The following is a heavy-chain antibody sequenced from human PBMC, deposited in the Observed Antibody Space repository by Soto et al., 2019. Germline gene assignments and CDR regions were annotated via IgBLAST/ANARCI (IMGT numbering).Heavy chain of an antibody. V-gene: IGHV1-24*01. J-gene: IGHJ5*02. CDR1: GYTLTELS. Sequence: WASVKVSCKVSGYTLTELSMHWVRQAPGKGLEWMGGFDPEDGETIYAQKFQGRVTMTEDTSTDTAYMELSSLRSEDTAVYYCATDLIAAAGMVRGDGWFDPWGQGTLVTVSS. D-gene: IGHD6-13*01. CDR3: ATDLIAAAGMVRGDGWFDP. CDR2: FDPEDGET.